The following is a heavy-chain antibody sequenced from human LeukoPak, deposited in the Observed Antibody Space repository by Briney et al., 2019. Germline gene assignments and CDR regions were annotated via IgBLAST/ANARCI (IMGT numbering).Heavy chain of an antibody. D-gene: IGHD6-6*01. CDR1: GGSISSGSYY. J-gene: IGHJ6*03. V-gene: IGHV4-39*07. CDR3: AQARWYYYYMDV. CDR2: IYYSGNT. Sequence: SETLSLTCTVSGGSISSGSYYWGWIRQPPGKGLEWIGSIYYSGNTYHNPSLKSRVTISVHTSKNQFSLKLSSVTAADTAVYYCAQARWYYYYMDVWGKGTTVTVSS.